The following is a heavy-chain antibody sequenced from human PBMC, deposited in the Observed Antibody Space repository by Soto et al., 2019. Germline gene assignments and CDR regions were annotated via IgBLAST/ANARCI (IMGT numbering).Heavy chain of an antibody. CDR2: IIPLFGTP. J-gene: IGHJ4*02. D-gene: IGHD3-10*01. CDR3: ARDRDDYGSGNYYNRIDF. CDR1: GGIFSTYA. Sequence: QVQLVQSGAEVKKPGSSVTGSCKASGGIFSTYAISWLRQAPGQGLEWMGGIIPLFGTPNYAQRFQGRVTITADESTSTAYMELSRLRSEDTAVYYCARDRDDYGSGNYYNRIDFWGQGTLVTVSS. V-gene: IGHV1-69*01.